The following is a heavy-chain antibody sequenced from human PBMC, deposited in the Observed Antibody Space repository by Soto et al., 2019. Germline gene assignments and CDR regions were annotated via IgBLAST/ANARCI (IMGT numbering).Heavy chain of an antibody. CDR2: ITEAGGGI. Sequence: VQLLESGGGFVQPGGSLKLSCVASGFSFGNSPMSWVRQAPGRGLEWVSAITEAGGGIYYATSVKGRVVVSRDNSKNTLFLEMNNLRVDDTATYYCAKNLPVGGLCYWCHPANWGQGVVVTVSS. J-gene: IGHJ4*02. CDR1: GFSFGNSP. CDR3: AKNLPVGGLCYWCHPAN. D-gene: IGHD2-21*02. V-gene: IGHV3-23*01.